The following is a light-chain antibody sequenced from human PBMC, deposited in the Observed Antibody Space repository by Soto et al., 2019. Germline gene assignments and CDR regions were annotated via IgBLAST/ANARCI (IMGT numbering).Light chain of an antibody. V-gene: IGLV1-47*01. J-gene: IGLJ2*01. CDR1: SSNIGSNY. CDR2: RNN. Sequence: QPVLTQPPSASGTPGQRVTISCSGSSSNIGSNYVFWYQHLPGTAPKLLIYRNNQRPSGVPDRFSGSKSGTSAFLAISGLRSEDETDYYCAAWDDSLSGVVFGGGTKLTVL. CDR3: AAWDDSLSGVV.